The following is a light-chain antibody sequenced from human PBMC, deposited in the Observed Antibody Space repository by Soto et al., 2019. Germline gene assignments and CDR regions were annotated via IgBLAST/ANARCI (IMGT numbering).Light chain of an antibody. J-gene: IGLJ2*01. CDR1: TSNIGSNT. Sequence: QPVLTQPPSASGTPEQRVTISCSGSTSNIGSNTVSWYQQLPGTAPRLLIYGNTQRPSGVPDRFSGSKSGTSASLAISGLQSEDEADYYCAAWDDSLYGHVVFGGGTKVTVL. CDR2: GNT. CDR3: AAWDDSLYGHVV. V-gene: IGLV1-44*01.